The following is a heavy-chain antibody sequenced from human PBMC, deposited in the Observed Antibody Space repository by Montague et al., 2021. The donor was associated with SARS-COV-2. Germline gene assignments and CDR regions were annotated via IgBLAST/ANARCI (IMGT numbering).Heavy chain of an antibody. CDR3: ARQGGYCSGGSCYGPFDY. CDR2: IYDSGST. V-gene: IGHV4-39*01. CDR1: GGSISSSNYY. D-gene: IGHD2-15*01. Sequence: SETRSLTCTVSGGSISSSNYYWDWIRQPPGKGLEWIGSIYDSGSTYYNPSLKSRVTISVDTSKNQFSLKLSSVTAADTAVYYCARQGGYCSGGSCYGPFDYWGQGTLVTVSS. J-gene: IGHJ4*02.